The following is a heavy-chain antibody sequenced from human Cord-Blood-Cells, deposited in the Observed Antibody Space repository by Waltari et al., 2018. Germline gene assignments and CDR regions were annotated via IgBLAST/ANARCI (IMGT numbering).Heavy chain of an antibody. CDR2: INPDGST. CDR1: GGSFSGYY. V-gene: IGHV4-34*01. CDR3: ASTYCGGDCYSDY. D-gene: IGHD2-21*02. J-gene: IGHJ4*02. Sequence: QVQLQQWGAGLLKPSETLSLTCAVYGGSFSGYYWSWIRQTPGKGLEWIGEINPDGSTNYTPSLKSRVTISVDTSKNQFSLKLSSVTAADTAVYYCASTYCGGDCYSDYWGQGTLVTVSS.